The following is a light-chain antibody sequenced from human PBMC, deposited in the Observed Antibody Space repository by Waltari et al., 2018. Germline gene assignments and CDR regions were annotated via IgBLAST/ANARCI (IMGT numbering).Light chain of an antibody. CDR3: TTYPDTNTPVV. CDR2: DVS. V-gene: IGLV2-14*03. J-gene: IGLJ2*01. Sequence: QSALTQPASVSGSPGQSVPISCTGLSGAGDAYKIAPSFPPPPGKRPNLILFDVSNPPSDISNRFSGYKSGNTAYLTISRLQADDEADYYCTTYPDTNTPVVFGGGTKVTV. CDR1: SGAGDAYKI.